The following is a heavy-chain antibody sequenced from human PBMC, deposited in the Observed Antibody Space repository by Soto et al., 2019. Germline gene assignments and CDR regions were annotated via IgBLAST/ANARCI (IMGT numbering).Heavy chain of an antibody. D-gene: IGHD3-10*01. CDR1: GFTFSSYG. CDR3: ARGYYYGSGSGYGMDV. Sequence: GGSLRLSCAASGFTFSSYGMHWVRQAPGKGLEWVAVIWYDGSNKYYADSVKGRFTISRDNSKNTLYLQMNSLRAEDTAVYYCARGYYYGSGSGYGMDVWGQGTTVTVSS. CDR2: IWYDGSNK. V-gene: IGHV3-33*01. J-gene: IGHJ6*02.